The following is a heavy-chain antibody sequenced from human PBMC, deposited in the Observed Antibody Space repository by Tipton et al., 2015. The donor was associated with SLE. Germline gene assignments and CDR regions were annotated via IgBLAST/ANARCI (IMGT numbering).Heavy chain of an antibody. V-gene: IGHV4-34*01. CDR1: GGSFSGYY. Sequence: TLSLTCAVYGGSFSGYYWGWIRQPPGKGLEWIASISYSGATYYNPSLKSRVIISLDTSRNHFSLKLTSVTAADTAVYFCARDRDIVLEPVPIPPAFDIWGQGTTVTVSS. CDR2: ISYSGAT. D-gene: IGHD2-8*02. J-gene: IGHJ3*02. CDR3: ARDRDIVLEPVPIPPAFDI.